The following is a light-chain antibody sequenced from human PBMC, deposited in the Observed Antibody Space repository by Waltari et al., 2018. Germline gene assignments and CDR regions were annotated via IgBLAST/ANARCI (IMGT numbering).Light chain of an antibody. CDR3: QAWDNSGVV. J-gene: IGLJ2*01. V-gene: IGLV3-1*01. CDR1: DLEDYY. CDR2: QDT. Sequence: SYKLTQPPSLSVSPGQTASITCSGDDLEDYYVAWYQQRPGQSPVLLISQDTTRPPGMPARFSGSNSGNTATLTIRETQTIDDAHYYCQAWDNSGVVFGGGTTLTVL.